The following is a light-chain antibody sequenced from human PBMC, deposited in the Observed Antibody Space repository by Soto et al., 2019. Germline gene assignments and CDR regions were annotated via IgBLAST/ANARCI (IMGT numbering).Light chain of an antibody. CDR2: GAS. J-gene: IGKJ4*01. Sequence: EIVLTQSPGTLSLSPGEIATLSCRASQSVSSSYLAWYQQKPGQALRLLIYGASSRATGIPDRFSGSGSRTDVTLTISRLEPEDFAVYYCQQYGSSPLLTFGGGTKGEIK. CDR3: QQYGSSPLLT. CDR1: QSVSSSY. V-gene: IGKV3-20*01.